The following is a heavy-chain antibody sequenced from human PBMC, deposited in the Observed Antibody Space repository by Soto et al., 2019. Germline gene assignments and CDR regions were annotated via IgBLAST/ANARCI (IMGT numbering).Heavy chain of an antibody. CDR2: FDPEDGET. D-gene: IGHD3-10*01. CDR1: GYTLTELS. CDR3: ATRARGRGYGSGSRPFDY. J-gene: IGHJ4*02. Sequence: ASVKVSCKVSGYTLTELSMHWVRQAPGKGLEWMGGFDPEDGETIYAQKFQGRVTMTEEKSTDTAYMELSSLRSEETAVYYCATRARGRGYGSGSRPFDYWGQGTLVTVSS. V-gene: IGHV1-24*01.